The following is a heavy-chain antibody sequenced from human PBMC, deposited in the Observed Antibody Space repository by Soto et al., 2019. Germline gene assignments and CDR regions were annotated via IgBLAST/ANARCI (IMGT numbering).Heavy chain of an antibody. Sequence: QVQLVQSGAEVKKPGSSVKVSCKASGGTFSSYAISWVRQAPGQGLEWMGGIIPIFGTANYGQKFQGRVTITADESTSPAYMELSSLRSEETAVYYCARGGEAVLLWFGGLLSQGMDVWGQGTTVNVSS. D-gene: IGHD3-10*01. CDR1: GGTFSSYA. CDR3: ARGGEAVLLWFGGLLSQGMDV. J-gene: IGHJ6*02. CDR2: IIPIFGTA. V-gene: IGHV1-69*01.